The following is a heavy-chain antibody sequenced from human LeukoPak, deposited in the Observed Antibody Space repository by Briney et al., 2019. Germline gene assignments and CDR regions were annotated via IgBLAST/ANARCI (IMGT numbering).Heavy chain of an antibody. V-gene: IGHV3-23*01. Sequence: GGSLRLSCEASGFTFDDYAMHWVRQVPGKGLEWVSSISGSGGNTYYADSVKGRFTISRDNSKNTLYLQMNSLRAEDTAVYYCAKPARTDAFDIWGQGTMITVSS. CDR1: GFTFDDYA. J-gene: IGHJ3*02. CDR3: AKPARTDAFDI. D-gene: IGHD1-14*01. CDR2: ISGSGGNT.